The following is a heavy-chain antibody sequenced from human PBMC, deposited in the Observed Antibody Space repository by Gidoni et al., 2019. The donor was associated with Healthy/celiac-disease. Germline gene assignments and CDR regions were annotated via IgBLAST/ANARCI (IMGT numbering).Heavy chain of an antibody. J-gene: IGHJ4*02. D-gene: IGHD2-2*01. Sequence: QVQLVESGGGGVQPGRSLRLSCAASGFPFRSYAMHWVRQAPGKGLEWVSVISYDGSNKYYADSVKGRFTISRDNSKNTLYLQMNSLRAEDTAVYYCARVKGEQYQLLVDYWGQGTLVTVSS. V-gene: IGHV3-30*04. CDR2: ISYDGSNK. CDR1: GFPFRSYA. CDR3: ARVKGEQYQLLVDY.